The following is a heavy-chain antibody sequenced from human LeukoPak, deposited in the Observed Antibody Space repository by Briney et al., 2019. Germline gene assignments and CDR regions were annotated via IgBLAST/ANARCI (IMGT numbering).Heavy chain of an antibody. Sequence: PSETLSRTCTVSGGFISSYYWSWIRQPAGKGLEWIGRIYTSGTTNYNPSLKSRVTMSIDTSKNQFSLNLGSVTAADTAVYYCAREFTSWGQGTLVTVSS. CDR3: AREFTS. J-gene: IGHJ5*02. CDR2: IYTSGTT. V-gene: IGHV4-4*07. CDR1: GGFISSYY.